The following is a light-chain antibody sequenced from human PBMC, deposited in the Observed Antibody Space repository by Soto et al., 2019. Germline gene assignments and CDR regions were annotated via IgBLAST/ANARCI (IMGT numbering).Light chain of an antibody. CDR1: SSDVGGYNY. J-gene: IGLJ2*01. V-gene: IGLV2-8*01. Sequence: QSAVTQPPSASGSPGQSVTISCTGTSSDVGGYNYVSWYQQHPGKAPKVMIYEVSKRPSGVPDRFSGSKSGNTASLTVSGLQAEDEADYYCSSYAGSNNLVVFGGGTKLTVL. CDR3: SSYAGSNNLVV. CDR2: EVS.